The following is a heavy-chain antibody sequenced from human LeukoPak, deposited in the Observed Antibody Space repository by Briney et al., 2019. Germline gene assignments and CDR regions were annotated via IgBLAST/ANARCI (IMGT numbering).Heavy chain of an antibody. Sequence: PGGSLRLSCAASGFTFSSYAMHWVRQAPGKGLEWVAVISYDGSNKYYADSVKGRFTISRDNAKNTLYLQMNSLRAEDTAVYYCARDRAAYCGGDCYSYGMDVWGQGTTVTVSS. V-gene: IGHV3-30*04. D-gene: IGHD2-21*01. J-gene: IGHJ6*02. CDR2: ISYDGSNK. CDR3: ARDRAAYCGGDCYSYGMDV. CDR1: GFTFSSYA.